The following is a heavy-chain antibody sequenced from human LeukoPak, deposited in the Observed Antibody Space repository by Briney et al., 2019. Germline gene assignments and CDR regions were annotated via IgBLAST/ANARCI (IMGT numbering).Heavy chain of an antibody. CDR3: AIYCSSTSCYDAFDI. Sequence: GGSLRLSCAASGFTFSYYAMNWVRQAPGKGLEWVSSISSSSSYIYYADSVKGRFTISRDNAKNSPYLQMNSLRAEDTAVYYCAIYCSSTSCYDAFDIWGQGTMVTVSS. CDR1: GFTFSYYA. CDR2: ISSSSSYI. D-gene: IGHD2-2*01. V-gene: IGHV3-21*01. J-gene: IGHJ3*02.